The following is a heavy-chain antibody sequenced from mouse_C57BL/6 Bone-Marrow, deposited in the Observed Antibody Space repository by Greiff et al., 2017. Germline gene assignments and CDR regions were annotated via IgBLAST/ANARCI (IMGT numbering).Heavy chain of an antibody. CDR1: GYTFTSYG. Sequence: QVQLKQSGAELARPGASVKLSCKASGYTFTSYGISWVKQRTGQGLEWIGEIYPRSGNTYYNEKFKGKATLTADKSSSTAYMELRSLTSEDSAVYFGASYPAWFAYWGQGTLVTVSA. CDR3: ASYPAWFAY. V-gene: IGHV1-81*01. CDR2: IYPRSGNT. D-gene: IGHD6-5*01. J-gene: IGHJ3*01.